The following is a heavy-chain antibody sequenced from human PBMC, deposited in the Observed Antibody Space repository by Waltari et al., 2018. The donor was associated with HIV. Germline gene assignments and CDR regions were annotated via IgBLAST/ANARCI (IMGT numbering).Heavy chain of an antibody. D-gene: IGHD2-2*01. Sequence: EVLLVESGGGLVQPGGSLRLSCTASGFMFTSYWMSWVRQAPGKGLEWVANIKQDGSEKYYVGSVKGRFTISRDNAKNSLYLQMNSLRAEDTAMYYCATSRTFDYWGQGTLVTVSS. CDR1: GFMFTSYW. J-gene: IGHJ4*02. CDR2: IKQDGSEK. V-gene: IGHV3-7*01. CDR3: ATSRTFDY.